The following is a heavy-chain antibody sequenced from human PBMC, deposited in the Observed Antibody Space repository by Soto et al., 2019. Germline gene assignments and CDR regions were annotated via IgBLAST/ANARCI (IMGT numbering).Heavy chain of an antibody. J-gene: IGHJ6*02. V-gene: IGHV3-21*01. CDR3: ARVFEFWSGPTYGMDV. Sequence: PGGSLRLSCAASGFTFSSYSMNWVRQAPGKGLEWVSSISSSNNYIYYADSVKGRFTISRDNAKNSLYLQMNSLRAEDTAVYYCARVFEFWSGPTYGMDVWGQGTTVTVSS. CDR2: ISSSNNYI. D-gene: IGHD3-3*01. CDR1: GFTFSSYS.